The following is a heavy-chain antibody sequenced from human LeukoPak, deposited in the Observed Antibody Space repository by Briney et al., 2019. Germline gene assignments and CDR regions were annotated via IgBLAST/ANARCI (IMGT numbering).Heavy chain of an antibody. V-gene: IGHV3-30-3*01. CDR3: ARDPNSGYDMVWYLDL. J-gene: IGHJ2*01. Sequence: PGGSLRLSCAGSGFTFSTYAMHWVRQAPAKGLEWGAVISSDGNKKYYADSVKDRFTTSRDNSKDMLYLQMNSLRVDDTAVYYCARDPNSGYDMVWYLDLSGRGTLVTVSS. CDR1: GFTFSTYA. D-gene: IGHD5-12*01. CDR2: ISSDGNKK.